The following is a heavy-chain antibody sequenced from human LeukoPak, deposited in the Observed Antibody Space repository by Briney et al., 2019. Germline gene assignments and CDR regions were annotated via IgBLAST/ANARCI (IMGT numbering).Heavy chain of an antibody. Sequence: ASVKVSCTASGYTFTGYYMHWVRQAPGQGLEWMGWINPNSGGTNYAQKFHGRVTMTRDTSISTAYMELSRLRSYDTAVYYCARDRFKVTSIFGVPHGWFDPWGQGTLVTVSS. CDR3: ARDRFKVTSIFGVPHGWFDP. CDR1: GYTFTGYY. V-gene: IGHV1-2*02. J-gene: IGHJ5*02. CDR2: INPNSGGT. D-gene: IGHD3-3*01.